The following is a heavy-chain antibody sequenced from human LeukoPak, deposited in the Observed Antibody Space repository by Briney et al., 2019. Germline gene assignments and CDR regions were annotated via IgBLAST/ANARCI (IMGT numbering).Heavy chain of an antibody. CDR1: GGPISSYY. Sequence: SETLSLTCTVSGGPISSYYWSWIRQPPGKGLEWIGSIHYSGSTNYNPSLKNRVTISVDTSKNQFSLKLSSVTAADTAVYYCARVNSYGSAFDYWGQGTLVTVSS. CDR2: IHYSGST. D-gene: IGHD5-18*01. CDR3: ARVNSYGSAFDY. J-gene: IGHJ4*02. V-gene: IGHV4-59*01.